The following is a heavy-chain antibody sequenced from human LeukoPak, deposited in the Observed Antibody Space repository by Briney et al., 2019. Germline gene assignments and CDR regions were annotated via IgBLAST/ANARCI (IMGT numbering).Heavy chain of an antibody. CDR2: INPNSGGT. Sequence: GASVKVSCKASGYTFTGYYMHWVRQAPGQGLEWMGWINPNSGGTNYAQKFQGRVTMTRDTSISTAYMELSRLRSDDTAVYYCARGSGPGNFVWFDPWGQGTLVTVSS. J-gene: IGHJ5*02. CDR3: ARGSGPGNFVWFDP. V-gene: IGHV1-2*02. CDR1: GYTFTGYY. D-gene: IGHD3-10*01.